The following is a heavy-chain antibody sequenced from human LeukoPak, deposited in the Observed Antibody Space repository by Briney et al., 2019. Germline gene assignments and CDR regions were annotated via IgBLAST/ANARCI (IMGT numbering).Heavy chain of an antibody. D-gene: IGHD5-18*01. CDR2: ISDTGDST. Sequence: PGGSLRLSCAGSAFTFGSFGMIWVRQAPGKGLEWVSAISDTGDSTFYADSVKGRFTISRDNSKNTLYLQMNSLRAEDTAVYYCAKGRTQTYRAPEYWGQGTLVAVSS. J-gene: IGHJ4*02. CDR1: AFTFGSFG. V-gene: IGHV3-23*01. CDR3: AKGRTQTYRAPEY.